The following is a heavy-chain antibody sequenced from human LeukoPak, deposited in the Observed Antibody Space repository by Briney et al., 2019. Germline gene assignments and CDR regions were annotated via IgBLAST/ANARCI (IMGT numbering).Heavy chain of an antibody. CDR1: GGSISSYY. CDR2: IYYSGST. D-gene: IGHD1-26*01. Sequence: SETLSLTCTVSGGSISSYYWSWIRQPPGKGLEWIGYIYYSGSTNYNPSLKSRVTISVDTSKNQFSLKLSSVTAADTAVYYCAREGRENDGSGYFDYWGQGTLVPVSS. CDR3: AREGRENDGSGYFDY. J-gene: IGHJ4*02. V-gene: IGHV4-59*01.